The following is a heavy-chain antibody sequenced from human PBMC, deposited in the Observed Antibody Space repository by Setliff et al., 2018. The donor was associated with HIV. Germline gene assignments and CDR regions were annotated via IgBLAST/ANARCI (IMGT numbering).Heavy chain of an antibody. J-gene: IGHJ4*02. CDR2: INPSGGST. D-gene: IGHD2-2*01. V-gene: IGHV1-46*01. Sequence: GASVKVSCKASGYTFTSYYMHWVRQAPGHGLEWMGIINPSGGSTSYAQKFQGRVTMTRDTSTSTVYMELSSLRSEDTAVYYCARDPLPEGSSTIPVELFDYWGQGTLVTVSS. CDR1: GYTFTSYY. CDR3: ARDPLPEGSSTIPVELFDY.